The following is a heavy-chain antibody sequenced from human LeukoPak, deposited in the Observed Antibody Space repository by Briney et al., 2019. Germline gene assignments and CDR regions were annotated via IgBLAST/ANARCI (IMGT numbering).Heavy chain of an antibody. D-gene: IGHD3-10*01. Sequence: PSETLSLTCAVYGGSFSGYYWSWIRQPPGKGLEWIGEINHSGRTNYNPSLKSRVTISVDTSKNQFSLKLSSVTAADTAVYYCARRGPRLLWFGELRTYNWFDPWGQGTLVTVSS. V-gene: IGHV4-34*01. J-gene: IGHJ5*02. CDR1: GGSFSGYY. CDR2: INHSGRT. CDR3: ARRGPRLLWFGELRTYNWFDP.